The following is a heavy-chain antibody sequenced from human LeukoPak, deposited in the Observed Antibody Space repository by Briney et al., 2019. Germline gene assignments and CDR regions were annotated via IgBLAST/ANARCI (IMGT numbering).Heavy chain of an antibody. Sequence: GGSLRLSCAASGFTFSSYWMSWVRQAPGKGLEWVANIKQDGNEKYYVDSVKGRFSISRDNAKNSLYLQMNSLRAEDTAVYYCAPWGNTLSFDYWGQGTLVTVSS. J-gene: IGHJ4*02. CDR2: IKQDGNEK. V-gene: IGHV3-7*01. CDR1: GFTFSSYW. CDR3: APWGNTLSFDY. D-gene: IGHD3-16*01.